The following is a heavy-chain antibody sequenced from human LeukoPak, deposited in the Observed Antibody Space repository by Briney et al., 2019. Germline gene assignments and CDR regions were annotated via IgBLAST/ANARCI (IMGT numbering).Heavy chain of an antibody. CDR1: GDSVSTNSAT. D-gene: IGHD1-26*01. CDR2: TYYRSKWNN. V-gene: IGHV6-1*01. CDR3: ARLVGASWFDS. J-gene: IGHJ5*01. Sequence: TSQTLSLTCAISGDSVSTNSATWTWLRQSPSRGLEWLGRTYYRSKWNNDYAVSMKSRITTNPDTSKNQFSLQLNSVTPEDTAVYYCARLVGASWFDSWGQGTLVTVSS.